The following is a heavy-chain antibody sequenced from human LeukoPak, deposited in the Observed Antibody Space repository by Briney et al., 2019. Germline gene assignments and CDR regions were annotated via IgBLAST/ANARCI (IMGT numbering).Heavy chain of an antibody. V-gene: IGHV3-23*01. CDR2: ISGSGGST. D-gene: IGHD3-10*01. CDR1: GFTFSSYA. J-gene: IGHJ6*02. CDR3: ARDSYGSAYYYYGMDV. Sequence: GGSLRLSCAASGFTFSSYAMSWVRQAPGKGLEWVSAISGSGGSTYYADSVKGRFTISRDNSKNTLYLQMNSLRAEDTAVYYCARDSYGSAYYYYGMDVWGQGTTVTVSS.